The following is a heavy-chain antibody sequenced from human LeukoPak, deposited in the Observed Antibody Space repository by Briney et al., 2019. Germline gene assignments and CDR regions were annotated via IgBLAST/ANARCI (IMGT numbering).Heavy chain of an antibody. Sequence: PGVSLRLYCAASGFTFSSYAMSWVPQAPGEGLEWVSALSGSGDSTHYADSVEGRFHITRDNSKNTLNLQMNSLRGEDTAVYYCAKASTWAELYYYYMDVWGKGTTVTVSS. CDR1: GFTFSSYA. CDR3: AKASTWAELYYYYMDV. CDR2: LSGSGDST. J-gene: IGHJ6*03. D-gene: IGHD1-14*01. V-gene: IGHV3-23*01.